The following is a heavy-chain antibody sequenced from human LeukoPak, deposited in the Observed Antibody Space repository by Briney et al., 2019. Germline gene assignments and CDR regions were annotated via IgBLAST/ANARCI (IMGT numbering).Heavy chain of an antibody. V-gene: IGHV3-20*04. CDR3: ASGGIAAAAPADY. D-gene: IGHD6-13*01. J-gene: IGHJ4*02. Sequence: PGGSLRLSCAASGFTFDDYGMSWVRQAPGKGLEWVSGINWNGGSTGYADSVKGRFTISRDNAKNSLYLQMNSLRAEDTAVYYCASGGIAAAAPADYWGQGALVTVSS. CDR2: INWNGGST. CDR1: GFTFDDYG.